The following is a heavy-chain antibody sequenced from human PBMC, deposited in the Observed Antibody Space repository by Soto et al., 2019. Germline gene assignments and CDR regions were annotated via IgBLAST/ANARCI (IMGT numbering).Heavy chain of an antibody. D-gene: IGHD4-4*01. J-gene: IGHJ4*02. CDR3: AKGGSNYVPFDY. CDR2: ISYDGNNK. CDR1: GFTFSSYG. V-gene: IGHV3-30*18. Sequence: QVQLVESGGGVVQPGRSLSLSCAASGFTFSSYGMHWVRQAPGKGLEWVAVISYDGNNKYYADSVKGRFTISRDNSKSTLYLQMHSLRAEDTAIYCCAKGGSNYVPFDYWGQGTLVTVSS.